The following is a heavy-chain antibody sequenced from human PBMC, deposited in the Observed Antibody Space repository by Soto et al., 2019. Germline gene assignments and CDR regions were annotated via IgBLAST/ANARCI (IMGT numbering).Heavy chain of an antibody. Sequence: QVQLVESGGGLVKPGGSLRLSCAASGFTFSDYYMSWIRQAPGKGLEWVSYISSSSSYTNYADSVKGRFTITRDNAKNSLYLQMNSLRAEDTAVYYCARGLNIAQLGGARGYWGQGTLVTVSS. CDR2: ISSSSSYT. V-gene: IGHV3-11*06. CDR3: ARGLNIAQLGGARGY. CDR1: GFTFSDYY. D-gene: IGHD6-13*01. J-gene: IGHJ4*02.